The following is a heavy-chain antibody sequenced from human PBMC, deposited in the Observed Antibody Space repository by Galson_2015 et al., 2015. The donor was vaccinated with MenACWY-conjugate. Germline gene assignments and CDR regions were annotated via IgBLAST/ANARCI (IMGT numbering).Heavy chain of an antibody. CDR2: ISYDGSNE. CDR1: GFTFRRFG. CDR3: AKDWSVPYSTISYYFYMDV. V-gene: IGHV3-30*18. D-gene: IGHD6-13*01. J-gene: IGHJ6*03. Sequence: LRLSCAASGFTFRRFGMHWVRQAPGKGLEWMAVISYDGSNESYADSVKGRLTISRDNSKNTLYLQMNSLRADDTAVYYCAKDWSVPYSTISYYFYMDVWGKGTTVTVSS.